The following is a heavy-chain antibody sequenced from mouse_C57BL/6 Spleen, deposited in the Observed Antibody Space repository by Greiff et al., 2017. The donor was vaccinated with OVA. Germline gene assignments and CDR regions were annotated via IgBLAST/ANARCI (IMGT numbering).Heavy chain of an antibody. CDR1: GYAFTNYL. CDR3: ARSLAY. V-gene: IGHV1-54*01. Sequence: VQLLQSGAELVRPGTSVKVSCKASGYAFTNYLIEWVKQRPGQGLEWIGVINPGSGGTNYNEKFKGKATLTVDKSSSTAYVQLSGLTSEDSAVYFCARSLAYWGKGTLVTVSA. CDR2: INPGSGGT. J-gene: IGHJ3*01.